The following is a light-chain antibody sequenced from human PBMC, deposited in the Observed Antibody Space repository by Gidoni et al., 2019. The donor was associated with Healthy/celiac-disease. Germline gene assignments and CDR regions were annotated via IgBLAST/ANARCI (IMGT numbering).Light chain of an antibody. CDR1: QGISNY. V-gene: IGKV1-27*01. CDR3: QKYNSAPKT. CDR2: AAS. Sequence: DIQITQSSSSLSASVGDRVTITCLASQGISNYLAWYQQKPGKVPKLLIYAASTLQSGVPARFSGSGSGTDFTLTISSLQPEDVATYYCQKYNSAPKTFGQGTKVEIK. J-gene: IGKJ1*01.